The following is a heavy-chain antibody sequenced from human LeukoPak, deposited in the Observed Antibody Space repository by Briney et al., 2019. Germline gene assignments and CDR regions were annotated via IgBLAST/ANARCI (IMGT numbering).Heavy chain of an antibody. D-gene: IGHD4-17*01. J-gene: IGHJ2*01. CDR1: GFTFSRYT. CDR2: IGHSGGNT. CDR3: ARLWDYGDRSYWYFDV. V-gene: IGHV3-23*01. Sequence: PGGSLRLSCAASGFTFSRYTMSWVRQAPGKGLEWVSDIGHSGGNTYYTDFVKGRFTISRGNSKNTLYLQMNSLRAEDTAIYYCARLWDYGDRSYWYFDVWGRGTLVSVSS.